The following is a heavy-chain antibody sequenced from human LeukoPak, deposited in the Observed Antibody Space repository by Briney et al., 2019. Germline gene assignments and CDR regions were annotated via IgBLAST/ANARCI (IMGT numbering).Heavy chain of an antibody. CDR3: AGDYDSGSYGFDY. V-gene: IGHV4-59*12. Sequence: SETLSLTCTVSGGSISNYHWSWVRLPPGKGLEWIGYIYYSGRTTYNPSFKSRLTMSMDTSKNQFSLKLRSVTAADTAVYYCAGDYDSGSYGFDYWGQGALVTVFS. CDR2: IYYSGRT. D-gene: IGHD3-10*01. J-gene: IGHJ4*02. CDR1: GGSISNYH.